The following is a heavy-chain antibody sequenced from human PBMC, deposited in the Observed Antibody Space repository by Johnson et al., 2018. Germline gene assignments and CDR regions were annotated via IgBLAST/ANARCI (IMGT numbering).Heavy chain of an antibody. V-gene: IGHV3-23*01. CDR1: GFTFSTYA. D-gene: IGHD1-26*01. J-gene: IGHJ3*02. CDR3: AREWGGSGSYLFAFDI. Sequence: VQLQESGGGLVQPGGSLRLSCAASGFTFSTYAMSWVRQAPGKGLEWVSAISGSGGSTYYADSVKGRFTISRDNSKNTLYPQMTSLRAEETAVYYCAREWGGSGSYLFAFDIWGQGTMVTVSS. CDR2: ISGSGGST.